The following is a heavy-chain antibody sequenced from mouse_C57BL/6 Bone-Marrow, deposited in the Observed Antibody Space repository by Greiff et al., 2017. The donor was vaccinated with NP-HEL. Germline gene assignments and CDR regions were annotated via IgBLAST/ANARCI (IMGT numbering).Heavy chain of an antibody. Sequence: VKLVESGPGLVQPSQSLSITCTVSGFSLTSYGVHWVRQSPGKGLAWLGVIWSGGSTDYNAAFISRLSISKDNSKSQVFFKMNSLQADDTAIYYCARNRIYYGSSLDYWGQGTTLTVSS. D-gene: IGHD1-1*01. V-gene: IGHV2-2*01. CDR2: IWSGGST. J-gene: IGHJ2*01. CDR3: ARNRIYYGSSLDY. CDR1: GFSLTSYG.